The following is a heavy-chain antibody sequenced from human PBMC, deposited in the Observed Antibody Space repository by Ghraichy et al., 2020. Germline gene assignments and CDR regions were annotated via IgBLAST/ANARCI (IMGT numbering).Heavy chain of an antibody. CDR3: AISSDATDWLLSSPYGMDV. Sequence: SETLSLTCAVYGGSFSGYYWSWIRQPPGKGLEWIGEINHSGSTNYNPSLKSRVTISVDTSKNQFSLKLSSVTAADTAVYYCAISSDATDWLLSSPYGMDVWGQGTTVTVSS. CDR1: GGSFSGYY. J-gene: IGHJ6*02. CDR2: INHSGST. V-gene: IGHV4-34*01. D-gene: IGHD3-9*01.